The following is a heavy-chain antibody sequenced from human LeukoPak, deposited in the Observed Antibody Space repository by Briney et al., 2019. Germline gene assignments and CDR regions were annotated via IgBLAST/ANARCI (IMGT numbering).Heavy chain of an antibody. CDR2: IYHSGST. CDR1: GYSISSGYY. D-gene: IGHD4-23*01. CDR3: SRLGRTVARDYYYYMDV. V-gene: IGHV4-38-2*01. Sequence: SETPSLTCAVSGYSISSGYYWGWIRQPPGKGLEWIGSIYHSGSTYYNPSLKSRVTISVDTSKNQFSLKLSSVTAADTAVYYCSRLGRTVARDYYYYMDVWGKGTTVTVSS. J-gene: IGHJ6*03.